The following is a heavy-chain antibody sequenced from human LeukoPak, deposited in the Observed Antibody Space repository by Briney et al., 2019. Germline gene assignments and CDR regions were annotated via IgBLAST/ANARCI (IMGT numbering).Heavy chain of an antibody. D-gene: IGHD4-11*01. V-gene: IGHV5-51*01. CDR2: IYPGDSDT. CDR1: GSSFTSYW. Sequence: GASLQISCEGSGSSFTSYWIGRVRQLPGKGLEWMGIIYPGDSDTRYSPSFQGQVTISADKSINTAYLQWSRLKASDTAMYYCARRGVDYTNDYWGQGTGVTVTS. CDR3: ARRGVDYTNDY. J-gene: IGHJ4*02.